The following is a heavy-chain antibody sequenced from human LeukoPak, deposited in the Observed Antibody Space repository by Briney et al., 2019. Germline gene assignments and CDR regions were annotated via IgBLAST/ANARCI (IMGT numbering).Heavy chain of an antibody. CDR3: ARHVRGSYSELDY. CDR2: IYYSGST. V-gene: IGHV4-39*01. Sequence: SETLSLTCTVSGGSNSSSSYYWGWIRQPPGKGLEWIGSIYYSGSTYYNPSLKSRVTISVDTSKNQFSLKLSSVTAADTAVYYCARHVRGSYSELDYWGQGTLVTVSS. CDR1: GGSNSSSSYY. J-gene: IGHJ4*02. D-gene: IGHD1-26*01.